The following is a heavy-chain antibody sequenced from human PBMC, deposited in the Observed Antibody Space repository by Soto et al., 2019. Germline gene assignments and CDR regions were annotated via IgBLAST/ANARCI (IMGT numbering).Heavy chain of an antibody. J-gene: IGHJ4*02. CDR2: ISYAGSNN. Sequence: GGSLRLSCAASGFTFSCSAMHWVRQAPGTGLKWVAVISYAGSNNYYADSVKGRFTISRDNSKNTLYLQMNSLRTEDTAVYYCARVLGGMATVPFDYWGQGALVTVSS. D-gene: IGHD4-4*01. CDR3: ARVLGGMATVPFDY. CDR1: GFTFSCSA. V-gene: IGHV3-30-3*01.